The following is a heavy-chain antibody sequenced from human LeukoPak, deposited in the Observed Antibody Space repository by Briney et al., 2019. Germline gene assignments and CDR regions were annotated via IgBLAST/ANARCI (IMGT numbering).Heavy chain of an antibody. CDR1: GVFISSGNW. Sequence: PSETLSLTCAVSGVFISSGNWWSWVRQPPGKGLEWIGEIYHSGSTNYNPSLKSRVTISVDKSKNQFSLKLSSVTAADTAVYYCARGGISIVALDYWGQGTLVTVSS. CDR2: IYHSGST. D-gene: IGHD6-13*01. CDR3: ARGGISIVALDY. J-gene: IGHJ4*02. V-gene: IGHV4-4*02.